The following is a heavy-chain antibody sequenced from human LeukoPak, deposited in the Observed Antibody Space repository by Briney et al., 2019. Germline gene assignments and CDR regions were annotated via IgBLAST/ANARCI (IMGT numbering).Heavy chain of an antibody. CDR2: ISSSSSYI. J-gene: IGHJ4*02. D-gene: IGHD3-22*01. CDR3: ARVDNYYDSSGYLSSYAYHFDY. Sequence: GGSLRLSCAASGFSFSSYSMNWVRQTPGKGLEWVSSISSSSSYIYYTDSVKGRFTISRDNAKNSLYLQMNSLRAEDTAVYYCARVDNYYDSSGYLSSYAYHFDYWGQGTLVTVSS. V-gene: IGHV3-21*01. CDR1: GFSFSSYS.